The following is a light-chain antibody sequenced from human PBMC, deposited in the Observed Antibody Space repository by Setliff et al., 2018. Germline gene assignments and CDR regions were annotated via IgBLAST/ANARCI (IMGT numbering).Light chain of an antibody. CDR2: DVS. J-gene: IGLJ1*01. Sequence: QSALAQPASVSGSPGQSITIYCIGSSSDIGAYDYVAWYQQHPGKAPRLMIYDVSHRPSGVSHRFSASKSGNTASLTISGLQVEDEADYYCSSYAGSGTYVFGSGTKGTVL. CDR1: SSDIGAYDY. CDR3: SSYAGSGTYV. V-gene: IGLV2-14*03.